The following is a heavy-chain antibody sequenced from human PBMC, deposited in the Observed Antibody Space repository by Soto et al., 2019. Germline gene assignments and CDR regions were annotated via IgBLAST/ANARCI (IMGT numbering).Heavy chain of an antibody. CDR3: AKSFPIANPFDY. Sequence: SLGLFCAASGFTFSSYAMSWVRQAPGKGLEWVSAISGSGGSTYYADSVKGRFTISRDNSKNTLYLQMNSLRAEDTAVYYCAKSFPIANPFDYWGQGTLVTVSS. V-gene: IGHV3-23*01. CDR1: GFTFSSYA. J-gene: IGHJ4*02. D-gene: IGHD1-26*01. CDR2: ISGSGGST.